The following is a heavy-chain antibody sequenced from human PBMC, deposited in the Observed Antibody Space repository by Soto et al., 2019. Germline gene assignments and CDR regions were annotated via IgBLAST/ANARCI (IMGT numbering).Heavy chain of an antibody. D-gene: IGHD3-10*01. V-gene: IGHV4-59*01. CDR2: IYYSGST. Sequence: QVQLQESGPGLVKPSETLSLTCTVSGGSISSYYWSWIRQPPGKGLELIGYIYYSGSTNYNPSLKSRVTISVDTSKNQFSLKLSSVTAADTAVYYCARESPRITMVRGVTAIDIWGQGTMVTVSS. CDR3: ARESPRITMVRGVTAIDI. CDR1: GGSISSYY. J-gene: IGHJ3*02.